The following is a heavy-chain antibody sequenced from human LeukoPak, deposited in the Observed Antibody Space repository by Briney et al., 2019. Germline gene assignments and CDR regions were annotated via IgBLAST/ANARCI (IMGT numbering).Heavy chain of an antibody. J-gene: IGHJ4*02. D-gene: IGHD4-23*01. Sequence: GGSLRLSCAASGFTFDDYAMHWVRQAPGKGLEWVSLISWDGGSTYYADSVKGRFTISRDNAKNSLYLQMNSLRAEDTAVYYCARAYYGGNSKSPFDYWGQGTLVTVSS. CDR1: GFTFDDYA. V-gene: IGHV3-43D*03. CDR2: ISWDGGST. CDR3: ARAYYGGNSKSPFDY.